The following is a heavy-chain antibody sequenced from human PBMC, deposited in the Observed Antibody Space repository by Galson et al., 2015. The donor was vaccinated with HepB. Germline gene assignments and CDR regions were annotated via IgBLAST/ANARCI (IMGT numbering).Heavy chain of an antibody. Sequence: QSGAEVKKPGESLKISCKGSGYSFTSYWIGWERQMPGKGLEWMGIIYPGDSDTRYSPSFQGQVTISADKSISTAYLQWSSLKASDTAMYYCARHVSGGYDLGSPPRATAKIDYWGQGTLVTVSS. CDR2: IYPGDSDT. CDR3: ARHVSGGYDLGSPPRATAKIDY. J-gene: IGHJ4*02. V-gene: IGHV5-51*01. CDR1: GYSFTSYW. D-gene: IGHD5-12*01.